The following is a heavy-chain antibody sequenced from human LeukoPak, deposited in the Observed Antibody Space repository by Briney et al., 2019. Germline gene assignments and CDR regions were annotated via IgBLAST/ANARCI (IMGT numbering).Heavy chain of an antibody. CDR3: ARGGAVAGLY. J-gene: IGHJ4*02. V-gene: IGHV3-48*03. Sequence: GSLRLSCAASGFTFSSYAMNWVQQAPGKGLEWVSYISSSGSTTYYADSVKGRFTIPRDNAKNSLYLQMNSLRGEDTAVYYCARGGAVAGLYWGQGTLVTVSS. CDR1: GFTFSSYA. D-gene: IGHD6-19*01. CDR2: ISSSGSTT.